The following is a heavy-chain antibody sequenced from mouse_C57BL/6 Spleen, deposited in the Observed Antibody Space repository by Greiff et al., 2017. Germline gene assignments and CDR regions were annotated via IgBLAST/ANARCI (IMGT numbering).Heavy chain of an antibody. CDR2: INPNNGGT. V-gene: IGHV1-26*01. CDR1: GYTFTDYY. Sequence: VQLQQSGPELVKPGASVKISCKASGYTFTDYYMNWVKQSHGKSLEWIGDINPNNGGTSYNQKFKGKATLTVDKSSSTAYMELRSLTSEDSAVYYCARAVTTVVASFDYWGQGTTLTVSS. CDR3: ARAVTTVVASFDY. J-gene: IGHJ2*01. D-gene: IGHD1-1*01.